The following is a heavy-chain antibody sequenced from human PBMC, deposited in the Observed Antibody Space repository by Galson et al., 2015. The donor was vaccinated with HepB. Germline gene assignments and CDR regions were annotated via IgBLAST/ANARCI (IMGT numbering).Heavy chain of an antibody. CDR3: AKGLYYDVLTGYFTPPSHYQYGLEV. CDR2: ISGSGDST. CDR1: GFTFSNYA. D-gene: IGHD3-9*01. Sequence: SLRLSCAASGFTFSNYAMSWVRQAPGKGLEWVSDISGSGDSTYYADSVKGRFTISRDNSKTTLYLQMNSLGAEDTAEYYCAKGLYYDVLTGYFTPPSHYQYGLEVWGQGTTVSVSS. J-gene: IGHJ6*02. V-gene: IGHV3-23*01.